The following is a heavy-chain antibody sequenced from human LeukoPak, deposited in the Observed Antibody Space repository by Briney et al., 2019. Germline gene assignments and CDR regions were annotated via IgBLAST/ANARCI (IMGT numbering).Heavy chain of an antibody. J-gene: IGHJ4*02. Sequence: GGSLRLSCAASGFTFDDYAMHWVRQAPGKGLEWVSGISWSSGSIGYADSVKGRFTISRDNAKNSLYLQMNSLRAEDTALYYCAKDISSGWYFLDYWGQGTLVTVSS. D-gene: IGHD6-19*01. CDR1: GFTFDDYA. V-gene: IGHV3-9*01. CDR3: AKDISSGWYFLDY. CDR2: ISWSSGSI.